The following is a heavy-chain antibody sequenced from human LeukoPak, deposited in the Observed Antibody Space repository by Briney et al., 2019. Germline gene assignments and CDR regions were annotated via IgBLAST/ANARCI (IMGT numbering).Heavy chain of an antibody. Sequence: PSETLSLTCSVSGGSISSYYWTWVRQPPGKGLEWIGYIYYSGSTNSNPSLKSRVTISVDTSKNQFSLKLSSVTAADTAVYYCAGPHRYSGMLDAFDIWGQGTMVTVSS. CDR2: IYYSGST. J-gene: IGHJ3*02. CDR3: AGPHRYSGMLDAFDI. CDR1: GGSISSYY. V-gene: IGHV4-59*08. D-gene: IGHD1-26*01.